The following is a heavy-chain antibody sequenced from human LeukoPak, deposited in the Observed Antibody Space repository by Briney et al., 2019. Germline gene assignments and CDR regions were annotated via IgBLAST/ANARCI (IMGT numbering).Heavy chain of an antibody. CDR3: ASNFPGSAIVVPAARDY. CDR1: GFTFSSYA. J-gene: IGHJ4*02. V-gene: IGHV3-23*01. CDR2: ISGSGGST. D-gene: IGHD2-2*01. Sequence: PGGSLRLSCAAPGFTFSSYAMSWVRQAPGKGLEWVSAISGSGGSTYYADSVKGRFTISRDNSKTTLYLQMNSPRAEDTAVYYCASNFPGSAIVVPAARDYWGQGTLVTVSS.